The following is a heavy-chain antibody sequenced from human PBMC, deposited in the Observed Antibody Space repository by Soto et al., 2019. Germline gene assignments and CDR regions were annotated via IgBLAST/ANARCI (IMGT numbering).Heavy chain of an antibody. J-gene: IGHJ4*02. V-gene: IGHV1-24*01. Sequence: GASVKVSCKVSGYSFSEMSMHWVRQTPEKGLEWMGSFDGEDGQTMYAQKFQGRVTMTEDTSADTVYMELSSLRSDDTAVYYCGIPGATGYLDYWGQGSRVTVYS. CDR1: GYSFSEMS. CDR2: FDGEDGQT. CDR3: GIPGATGYLDY. D-gene: IGHD3-10*01.